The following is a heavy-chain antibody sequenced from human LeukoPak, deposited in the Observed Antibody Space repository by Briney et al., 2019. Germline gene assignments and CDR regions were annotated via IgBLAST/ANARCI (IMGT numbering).Heavy chain of an antibody. J-gene: IGHJ4*02. CDR2: INHSGST. CDR3: ARAAYGDYGPGSLYYFDY. D-gene: IGHD4-17*01. CDR1: GGSFSGYY. V-gene: IGHV4-34*01. Sequence: PSETLSLTCAVYGGSFSGYYWSWIRQPPGKGLEWIGEINHSGSTNYNPSLKSRVTISVDTSKNQFSLKLSSVTAADTAVYYCARAAYGDYGPGSLYYFDYWGQGTLVTVSS.